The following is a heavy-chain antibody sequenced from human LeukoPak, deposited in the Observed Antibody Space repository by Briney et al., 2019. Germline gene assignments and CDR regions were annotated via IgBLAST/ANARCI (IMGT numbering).Heavy chain of an antibody. V-gene: IGHV1-2*02. Sequence: ASVKVSCKASGYTFTDYHMHWVRQAPGQGLEWMGWINPNSGGTNYAQKFQGRVSMTRDTSTSTAYMELSRLRSDDTAVYYCASTEHSSAWGRDYYGMDVWGQGTTVTVSS. CDR2: INPNSGGT. CDR3: ASTEHSSAWGRDYYGMDV. J-gene: IGHJ6*02. D-gene: IGHD6-19*01. CDR1: GYTFTDYH.